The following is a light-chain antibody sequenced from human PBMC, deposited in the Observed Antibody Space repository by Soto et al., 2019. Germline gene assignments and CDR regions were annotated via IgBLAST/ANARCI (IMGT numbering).Light chain of an antibody. CDR3: QHYNGY. Sequence: DIQMTQSPSTLSASVGDRVTITCRASQSINNWLAWYQLKPGTAPKLLIYGASSLESGVPSRFSGSGSGTEFTLTISSLQPDDFATYYCQHYNGYFGQGTKLELK. J-gene: IGKJ2*01. CDR1: QSINNW. V-gene: IGKV1-5*03. CDR2: GAS.